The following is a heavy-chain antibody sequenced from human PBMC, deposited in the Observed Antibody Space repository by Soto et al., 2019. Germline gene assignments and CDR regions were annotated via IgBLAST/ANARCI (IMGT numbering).Heavy chain of an antibody. CDR3: ARRGYSHGNHLDF. CDR1: GGSISSGDYY. CDR2: IYYSGST. J-gene: IGHJ4*02. D-gene: IGHD5-18*01. Sequence: SETLSLTCTVSGGSISSGDYYWSWIRQPPGKGLDWIGYIYYSGSTYYNPSLKSRVTISVDTSKNQFSLKLSSVTAADTAVYYGARRGYSHGNHLDFCGQGTLVTGSS. V-gene: IGHV4-30-4*01.